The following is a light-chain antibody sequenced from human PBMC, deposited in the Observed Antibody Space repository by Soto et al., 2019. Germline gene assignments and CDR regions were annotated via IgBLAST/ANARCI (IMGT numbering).Light chain of an antibody. CDR3: QHYNNWPPYT. Sequence: EVVMTQSPATLSVSPGERATLSCRASQSVSSHLVWYQQKPGQAPRLLIYGASTRATGIPARFSGSGSGTEFTLTISSLQSEDFAVYYCQHYNNWPPYTFGQGTKLEIK. J-gene: IGKJ2*01. CDR1: QSVSSH. CDR2: GAS. V-gene: IGKV3-15*01.